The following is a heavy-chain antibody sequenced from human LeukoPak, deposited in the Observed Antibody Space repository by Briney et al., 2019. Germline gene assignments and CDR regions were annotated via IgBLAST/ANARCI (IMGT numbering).Heavy chain of an antibody. CDR3: ARGLDGNSIWYLDL. J-gene: IGHJ2*01. Sequence: PGGSLRISCAASGFSFSSHSMNWVRQDPGKGLEWVSYISSSSSTIYYTDSVKGRFTISRDNAKNSLYLQLNSLRAEDTAVYYCARGLDGNSIWYLDLWGRGTLVSVSS. D-gene: IGHD4-23*01. CDR2: ISSSSSTI. V-gene: IGHV3-48*01. CDR1: GFSFSSHS.